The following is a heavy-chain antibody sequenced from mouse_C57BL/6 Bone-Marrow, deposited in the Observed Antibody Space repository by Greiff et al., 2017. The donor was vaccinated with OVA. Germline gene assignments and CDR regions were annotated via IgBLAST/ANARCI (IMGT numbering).Heavy chain of an antibody. D-gene: IGHD4-1*01. CDR3: AREGGTGPMDY. CDR2: IYYSGTI. J-gene: IGHJ4*01. CDR1: GISITTGNYR. Sequence: EVQLQQSGPGLVKPSQTVFLTCTVTGISITTGNYRWSWIRQFPGNKLEWIGYIYYSGTITYNPSLTSRTTITRDTPKNQFFLEMNSLTAEDTATYYCAREGGTGPMDYWGQGTSVTVSS. V-gene: IGHV3-5*01.